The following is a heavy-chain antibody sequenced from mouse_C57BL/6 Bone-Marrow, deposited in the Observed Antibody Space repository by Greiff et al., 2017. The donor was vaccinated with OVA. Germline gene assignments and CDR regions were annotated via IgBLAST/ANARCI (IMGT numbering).Heavy chain of an antibody. J-gene: IGHJ2*01. CDR3: ARPCDGLDCFDY. V-gene: IGHV1-9*01. CDR1: GYTFTGYW. CDR2: ILPGSGST. Sequence: QVQLQQSGAELMKPGASVKLSCKATGYTFTGYWIEWVKQRPGHGLEWIGEILPGSGSTNYNEKFKGKATFTADTSSNTAYMQLSSLTTEDSAIYDCARPCDGLDCFDYWGQGTTLTVSS. D-gene: IGHD2-13*01.